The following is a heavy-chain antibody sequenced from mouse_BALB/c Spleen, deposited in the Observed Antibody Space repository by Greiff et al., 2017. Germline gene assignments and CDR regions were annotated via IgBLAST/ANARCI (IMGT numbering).Heavy chain of an antibody. CDR2: INPSNGGT. CDR3: TRGLEYAMDD. J-gene: IGHJ4*01. V-gene: IGHV1S81*02. D-gene: IGHD3-3*01. CDR1: GYTFTSYY. Sequence: QVQLQQSGAELVKPGASVKLSCKASGYTFTSYYMYWVKQRPGQGLEWIGEINPSNGGTNFNEKFKSKATLTVDNSSSTAYMQLSSLTSEDSAVYYCTRGLEYAMDDWGQGTSVTVSS.